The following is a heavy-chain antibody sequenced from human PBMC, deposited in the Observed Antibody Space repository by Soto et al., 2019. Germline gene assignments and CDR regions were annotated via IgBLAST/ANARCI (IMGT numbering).Heavy chain of an antibody. D-gene: IGHD6-6*01. CDR2: IYYSGST. J-gene: IGHJ6*03. CDR3: ARGLWEYSSSYYYYYYMDV. V-gene: IGHV4-59*12. CDR1: GGSISSYY. Sequence: SETLSLTCTVSGGSISSYYWSWIRQPPGKGLEWIGYIYYSGSTNYNPSLKSRVTISVDTSKNQFSLQLNSVTPEDTAVYYCARGLWEYSSSYYYYYYMDVWGKGTTVTVSS.